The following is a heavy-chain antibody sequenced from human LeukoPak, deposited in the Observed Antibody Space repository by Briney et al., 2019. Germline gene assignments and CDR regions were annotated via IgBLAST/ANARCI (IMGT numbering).Heavy chain of an antibody. CDR1: GFTFSTYT. D-gene: IGHD4-23*01. CDR3: ARDYGGSSPFDY. J-gene: IGHJ4*02. Sequence: GGSLRLSCAASGFTFSTYTMNWVRQAPGKGLEWVSSITSSSSYIYYADSVKGRFTISRDNAKNSLYLHMNSLRAEDTAVYYCARDYGGSSPFDYWGQGTLVTVSS. V-gene: IGHV3-21*01. CDR2: ITSSSSYI.